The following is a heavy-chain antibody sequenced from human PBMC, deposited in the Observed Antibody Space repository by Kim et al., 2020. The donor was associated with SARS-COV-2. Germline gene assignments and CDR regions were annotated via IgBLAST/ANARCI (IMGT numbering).Heavy chain of an antibody. D-gene: IGHD3-9*01. V-gene: IGHV4-59*08. Sequence: SETLSLTCTVSGGSINNYYWSWIRQPPGKGLDWIGYIYYSGDTKYNPSLKSRVTISVDTSKNQFSLKLSSVTAADTAVYYCARRSPNYDILSNYYYYGMDVWGQGTTVTVSS. CDR2: IYYSGDT. J-gene: IGHJ6*02. CDR3: ARRSPNYDILSNYYYYGMDV. CDR1: GGSINNYY.